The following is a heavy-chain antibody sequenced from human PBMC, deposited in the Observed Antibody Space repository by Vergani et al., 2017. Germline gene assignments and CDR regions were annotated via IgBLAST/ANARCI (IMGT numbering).Heavy chain of an antibody. CDR2: IYTSGST. CDR3: ARDNPDCSSTSCYVYYMDV. D-gene: IGHD2-2*01. CDR1: GGSISSGSYY. Sequence: QVQLQESGPGLVKPSQTLSLTCTVSGGSISSGSYYWSWIRQPAGKGLEWIGRIYTSGSTNYNPSLKSRVTISVDTSKNQFSLKLGSVTAADTAVYYCARDNPDCSSTSCYVYYMDVWGKGTTVTVSS. V-gene: IGHV4-61*02. J-gene: IGHJ6*03.